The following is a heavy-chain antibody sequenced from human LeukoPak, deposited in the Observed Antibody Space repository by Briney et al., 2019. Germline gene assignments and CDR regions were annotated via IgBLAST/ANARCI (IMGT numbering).Heavy chain of an antibody. J-gene: IGHJ5*02. CDR3: AREGRERGLGSPHPWFDP. CDR1: GFTFSDYA. CDR2: IYYSGST. V-gene: IGHV4-59*01. Sequence: GSLRLSCAASGFTFSDYAMHWVRQAPGKGLEWIGYIYYSGSTNYNPSPKSRVTISVDTSKNQFSLKLSSVTAADTAVYYCAREGRERGLGSPHPWFDPWGQGTLVTVSS. D-gene: IGHD7-27*01.